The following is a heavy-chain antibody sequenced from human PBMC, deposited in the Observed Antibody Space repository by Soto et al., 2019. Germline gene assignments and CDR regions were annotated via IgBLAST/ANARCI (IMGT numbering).Heavy chain of an antibody. CDR3: AKALSTVTEHDAFDI. CDR1: GFNFSSYG. CDR2: ISYDGSNK. J-gene: IGHJ3*02. D-gene: IGHD4-17*01. V-gene: IGHV3-30*18. Sequence: QVQLVESGGGVVQPGRSLRLSCAASGFNFSSYGMHLVRQAPGKGLDWVAVISYDGSNKYYADSVKGRFTISRDNSKNTLYLQMNSLRAEDTAVYYCAKALSTVTEHDAFDIWGQGTMVTVSS.